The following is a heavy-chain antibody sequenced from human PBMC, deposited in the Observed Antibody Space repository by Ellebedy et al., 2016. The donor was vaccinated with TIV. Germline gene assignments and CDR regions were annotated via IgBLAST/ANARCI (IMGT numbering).Heavy chain of an antibody. V-gene: IGHV2-70*12. CDR3: AHHYSSSWYPVY. D-gene: IGHD6-13*01. CDR1: GFSLTTTGMC. Sequence: SGPTLVKPTQTLTVTCTFSGFSLTTTGMCVGWVRQPPGKALEWLVRIDWDDDEFYNPSLKTRLTISKDSSKNQVVLTMTNMDPVDTATYYCAHHYSSSWYPVYWGQGTLVTVSS. CDR2: IDWDDDE. J-gene: IGHJ4*02.